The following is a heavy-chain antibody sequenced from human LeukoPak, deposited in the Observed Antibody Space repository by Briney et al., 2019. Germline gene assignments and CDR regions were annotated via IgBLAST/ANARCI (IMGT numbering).Heavy chain of an antibody. CDR3: ARDRAYGMDV. CDR1: GFTFSTYW. J-gene: IGHJ6*02. Sequence: PGGSLRLSCAASGFTFSTYWMHWGRQVPGKGLVWVSHINSDGSTTTYADSVKGRFTISRDNAKNTLYLQMNSLRAEDTAVYYCARDRAYGMDVWGRGTTVTV. CDR2: INSDGSTT. V-gene: IGHV3-74*01.